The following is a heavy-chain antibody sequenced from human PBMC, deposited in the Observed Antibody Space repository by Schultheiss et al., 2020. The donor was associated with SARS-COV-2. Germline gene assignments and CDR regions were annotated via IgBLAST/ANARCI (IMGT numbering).Heavy chain of an antibody. J-gene: IGHJ6*03. CDR3: ARSRPSTNYYYYYYMDV. D-gene: IGHD2-2*01. V-gene: IGHV4-59*01. CDR2: IYYSGST. CDR1: GGSISSYY. Sequence: SETLSLTCTVSGGSISSYYWSWIRQPPGKGLEWIGYIYYSGSTNYNPSLKSRVTISVDTSKNQFSLKLSSVTAADTAVYYCARSRPSTNYYYYYYMDVWGKVTTVTVSS.